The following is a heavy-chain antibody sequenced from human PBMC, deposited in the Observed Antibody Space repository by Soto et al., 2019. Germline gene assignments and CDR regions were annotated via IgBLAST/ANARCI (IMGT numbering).Heavy chain of an antibody. J-gene: IGHJ5*02. D-gene: IGHD3-16*01. V-gene: IGHV4-30-2*01. Sequence: QLQLQESGSGLVKPSQTLSLTCGVSGGSISSGGYSWNWIRQTPGQALEWLGYIYPNGNTYYNPSRDSRVTISLDMSKNQFSLTMTSVTAADTAVYFCARVGGWFDTWGQGTLVIVST. CDR2: IYPNGNT. CDR1: GGSISSGGYS. CDR3: ARVGGWFDT.